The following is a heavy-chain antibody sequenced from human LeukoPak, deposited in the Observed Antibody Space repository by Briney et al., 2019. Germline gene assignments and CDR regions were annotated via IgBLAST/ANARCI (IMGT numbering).Heavy chain of an antibody. CDR3: ARGVAGFGVVTYFDY. CDR1: GDSISSSSYY. J-gene: IGHJ4*02. Sequence: SETLSLTCTVSGDSISSSSYYWGWIRQPPGKGLEWIGTIYYSGSTYYNPSLKSRVTISVDTSKNQFSLKLSSVTAADTAVYYCARGVAGFGVVTYFDYWGQGTLVTVSS. D-gene: IGHD3-3*01. CDR2: IYYSGST. V-gene: IGHV4-39*01.